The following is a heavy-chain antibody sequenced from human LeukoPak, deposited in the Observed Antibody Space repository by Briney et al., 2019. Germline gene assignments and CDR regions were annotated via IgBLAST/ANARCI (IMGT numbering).Heavy chain of an antibody. J-gene: IGHJ6*03. D-gene: IGHD1-26*01. CDR2: IYYSGST. V-gene: IGHV4-59*12. Sequence: SETLSLTCIVSGGSISSYYWSWIRQPPGKGPEWIGYIYYSGSTNYNPSLKSRVTISVDTSKNQFSLKLSSVTAADTAVYYCARDIGSYYYYYYMDVWGKGTTVTVSS. CDR1: GGSISSYY. CDR3: ARDIGSYYYYYYMDV.